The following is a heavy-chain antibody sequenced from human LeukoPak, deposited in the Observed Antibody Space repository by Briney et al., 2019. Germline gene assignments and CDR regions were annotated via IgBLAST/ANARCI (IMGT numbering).Heavy chain of an antibody. CDR1: GFTFSNYM. D-gene: IGHD3-16*02. V-gene: IGHV3-74*01. Sequence: GGSLRLSCAASGFTFSNYMMHWVRQAPGKGLVWVSRIKSDGITITYADSVKGRFTISRDNSKNTVYLQMNSLRVEDTAVYYCAKSLYGGCDYWGQGTVVTVSS. CDR3: AKSLYGGCDY. J-gene: IGHJ4*02. CDR2: IKSDGITI.